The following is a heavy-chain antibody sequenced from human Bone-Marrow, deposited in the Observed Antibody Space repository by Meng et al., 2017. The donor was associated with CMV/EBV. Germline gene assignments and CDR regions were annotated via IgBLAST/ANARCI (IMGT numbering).Heavy chain of an antibody. CDR1: GFTFSSYE. Sequence: GESLKISCAASGFTFSSYEMNWVRQAPGKGLEWVSYISSSGSTIYYADSVKGRFTISRDNAKNSLYLQMNSLRAEDTAVYYCARDRMIVLGDGMDVWGQGTTVTVSS. J-gene: IGHJ6*02. D-gene: IGHD3-22*01. CDR2: ISSSGSTI. V-gene: IGHV3-48*03. CDR3: ARDRMIVLGDGMDV.